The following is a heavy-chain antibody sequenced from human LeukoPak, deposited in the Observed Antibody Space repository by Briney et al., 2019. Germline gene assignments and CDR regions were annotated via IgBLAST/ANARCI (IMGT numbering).Heavy chain of an antibody. Sequence: SETLSLTCTVSGFSISSGHYWGWVRQPPGTGLEWIGSVYQSGTTYYNPSLKSRVTTSVDMSKNQFSLRLRPVTAADTAVYYCARIFIRNGYSSYFDCWGQGTLVTVSS. D-gene: IGHD5-18*01. CDR1: GFSISSGHY. V-gene: IGHV4-38-2*02. CDR2: VYQSGTT. J-gene: IGHJ4*02. CDR3: ARIFIRNGYSSYFDC.